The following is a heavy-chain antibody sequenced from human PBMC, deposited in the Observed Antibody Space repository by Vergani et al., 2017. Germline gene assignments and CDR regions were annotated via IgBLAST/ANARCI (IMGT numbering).Heavy chain of an antibody. V-gene: IGHV4-38-2*02. J-gene: IGHJ5*02. CDR2: INHSGST. CDR1: GYSISSGYY. CDR3: ARGDAEFDP. Sequence: QVQLQESGPGLVKPSETLSLTCTVSGYSISSGYYWGWIRQPPGKGLEWIGEINHSGSTNYNPSLKSRVTISVDTSKNQFSLKLSSVTAADTAVYYCARGDAEFDPWGQGTLVTVSS.